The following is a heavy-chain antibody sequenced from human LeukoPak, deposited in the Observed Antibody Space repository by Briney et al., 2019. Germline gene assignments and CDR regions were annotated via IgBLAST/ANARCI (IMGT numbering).Heavy chain of an antibody. Sequence: GGSLRLSCAASGFTFNNAWMSWVRQAPGKGLEWVGRIKSKTDGATTDYAAPVKGRFTISRDDSKNTLYLQMNSLKTEDTGVYYCITDQAYFYGSGTRGDYWGQGTLVTVSS. D-gene: IGHD3-10*01. J-gene: IGHJ4*02. CDR1: GFTFNNAW. CDR3: ITDQAYFYGSGTRGDY. CDR2: IKSKTDGATT. V-gene: IGHV3-15*01.